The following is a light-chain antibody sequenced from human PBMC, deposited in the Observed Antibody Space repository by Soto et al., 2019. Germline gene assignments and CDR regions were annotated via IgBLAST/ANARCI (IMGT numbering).Light chain of an antibody. V-gene: IGKV3-20*01. J-gene: IGKJ1*01. CDR1: QSVSSSY. CDR3: QQYGSSPST. CDR2: GAS. Sequence: ELVLTQSPGTLSLSPGERATLSCRASQSVSSSYLAWYQQKPGQAPRLLIYGASSSATGIPDSFSGSGSGTDFNLTISRLEPEDFAVDYCQQYGSSPSTIGQGTNVVIK.